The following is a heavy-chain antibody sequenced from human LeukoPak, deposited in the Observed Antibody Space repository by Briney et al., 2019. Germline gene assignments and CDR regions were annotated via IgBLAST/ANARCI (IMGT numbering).Heavy chain of an antibody. CDR2: ISGDKSHT. Sequence: GGSLRLSCAGSGFTFSTYWIHWVRQAPGQGLVWVSGISGDKSHTAYADSVKGQFTISRDNAENTLHLQMNSLRDEDTAVYYCATATFYATSGYFPPWGQGTLVTVSS. V-gene: IGHV3-74*01. J-gene: IGHJ5*02. CDR1: GFTFSTYW. D-gene: IGHD3-22*01. CDR3: ATATFYATSGYFPP.